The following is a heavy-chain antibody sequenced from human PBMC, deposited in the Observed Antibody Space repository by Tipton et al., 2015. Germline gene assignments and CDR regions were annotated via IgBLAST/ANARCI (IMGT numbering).Heavy chain of an antibody. V-gene: IGHV4-38-2*01. J-gene: IGHJ4*01. CDR3: VRVLLTGYYFFDY. D-gene: IGHD3-9*01. Sequence: GLVKPSETLSLNCDVSGPSISSGYQWGWIRQPPGKGLEWIGNVYNTGTTYHNPSLKSRATISASTSKNQFSLRLSSVTAADTAVYYCVRVLLTGYYFFDYWGHGTRVTVSS. CDR2: VYNTGTT. CDR1: GPSISSGYQ.